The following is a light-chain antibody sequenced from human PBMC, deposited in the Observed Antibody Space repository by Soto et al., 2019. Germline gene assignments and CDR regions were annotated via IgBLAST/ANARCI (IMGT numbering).Light chain of an antibody. CDR3: GADHGSGSNSYVV. Sequence: QSALTQPPSASASLGASVTLTCTLSSGYSNYKVDWYQQRPGKGPRFVMRVGTGGIVGSKGDGIPDRFSVLGSGLNRYLTIKNIQEEDESDYHCGADHGSGSNSYVVFGGGTKLTVL. CDR1: SGYSNYK. V-gene: IGLV9-49*01. J-gene: IGLJ2*01. CDR2: VGTGGIVG.